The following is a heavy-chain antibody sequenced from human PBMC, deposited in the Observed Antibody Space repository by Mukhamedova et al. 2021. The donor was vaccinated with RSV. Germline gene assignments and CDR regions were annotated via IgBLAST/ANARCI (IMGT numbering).Heavy chain of an antibody. J-gene: IGHJ4*02. CDR3: ATLGAGSGCF. D-gene: IGHD6-19*01. Sequence: GKGLEWMGGFDPEDGETIYAQKFQGRVTMTEDTSTDTAYMELSSLRSEDTSVYYCATLGAGSGCFWCQGTLVTVSS. V-gene: IGHV1-24*01. CDR2: FDPEDGET.